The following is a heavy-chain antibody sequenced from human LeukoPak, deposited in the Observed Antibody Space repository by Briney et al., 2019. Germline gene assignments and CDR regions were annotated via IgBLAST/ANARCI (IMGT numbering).Heavy chain of an antibody. Sequence: SETLSLTCTVSGGSISSSSYYWGWIRQPPGKGLEWIGEINHSGSTNYNPSLKSRVTISVDTSKNQFSLKLSSVTAADTAVYYCARGRGELVVPAYYFDYWGQGTLVTVSS. J-gene: IGHJ4*02. V-gene: IGHV4-39*07. CDR2: INHSGST. CDR3: ARGRGELVVPAYYFDY. D-gene: IGHD2-2*01. CDR1: GGSISSSSYY.